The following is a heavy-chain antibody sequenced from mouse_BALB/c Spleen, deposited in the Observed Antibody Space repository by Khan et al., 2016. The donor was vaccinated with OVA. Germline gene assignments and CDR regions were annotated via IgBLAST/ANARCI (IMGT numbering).Heavy chain of an antibody. J-gene: IGHJ2*01. Sequence: EVELVESGGGLVQPGGSRKLSCAASGFTFSSYGMHWVRQAPEKGLEWVAYISGYSSTIYYTATVKGRFTISRDNPKNTLSLQMTSLMSEDTAKYYCATSYYYGYYFEYWGPGTTLTVAS. CDR1: GFTFSSYG. D-gene: IGHD1-1*01. CDR2: ISGYSSTI. V-gene: IGHV5-17*02. CDR3: ATSYYYGYYFEY.